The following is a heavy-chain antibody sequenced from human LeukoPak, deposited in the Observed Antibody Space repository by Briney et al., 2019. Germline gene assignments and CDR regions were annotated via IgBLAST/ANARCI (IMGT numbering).Heavy chain of an antibody. J-gene: IGHJ5*02. CDR1: GGSITSNNYY. V-gene: IGHV4-39*01. CDR2: ISYGGST. D-gene: IGHD4-11*01. CDR3: ARHSYSNYLNWFDP. Sequence: PSETLSLTCTVSGGSITSNNYYWGWIRQPPGKGLEWIGSISYGGSTHYNPSLKSRVTISVDTSKNQFSLKLSSVTAADTAMYYCARHSYSNYLNWFDPWGQGTLVTVSS.